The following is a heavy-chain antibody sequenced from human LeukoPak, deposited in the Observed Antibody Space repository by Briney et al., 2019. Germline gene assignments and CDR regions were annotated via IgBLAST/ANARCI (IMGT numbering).Heavy chain of an antibody. D-gene: IGHD5-12*01. CDR3: VRHGDSYDSPYDY. Sequence: GESLKISCKASGYSFTTHWIGWVRQMPGKGLGWMGIIYPGDSDTRYSPSFQGHVTISADKSISTAYLQWSSLKASDTAMYFCVRHGDSYDSPYDYWGQGTLVTVSS. CDR2: IYPGDSDT. CDR1: GYSFTTHW. V-gene: IGHV5-51*01. J-gene: IGHJ4*02.